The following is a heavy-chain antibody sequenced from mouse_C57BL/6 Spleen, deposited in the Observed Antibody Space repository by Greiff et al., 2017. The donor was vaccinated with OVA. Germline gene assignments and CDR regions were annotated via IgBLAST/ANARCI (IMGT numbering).Heavy chain of an antibody. V-gene: IGHV1-63*01. D-gene: IGHD2-4*01. CDR2: IYPGGGYT. CDR1: GYTFTNYW. Sequence: VKLMESGAELVRPGTSVKMSCKASGYTFTNYWIGWAKQRPGHGLEWIGDIYPGGGYTNYNEKFKGKATLTADKSSSTAYMQFSSLTSEDSAIYYCARRDDYDGGAWFAYWGQGTLVTVSA. J-gene: IGHJ3*01. CDR3: ARRDDYDGGAWFAY.